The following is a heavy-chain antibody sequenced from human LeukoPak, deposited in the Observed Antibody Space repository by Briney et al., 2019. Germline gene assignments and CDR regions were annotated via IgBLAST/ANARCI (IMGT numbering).Heavy chain of an antibody. CDR1: GFTFSSYW. J-gene: IGHJ5*02. V-gene: IGHV3-74*01. Sequence: PGGSLRLSCAASGFTFSSYWMHWVRQTPGKGLVWVSRINSDGSSTNYADSVKGRFTISRDNAKNTLYLQMNSLRAVDTAVYYCARPGYSSSWSFDPWGQGTLVTVSS. CDR2: INSDGSST. CDR3: ARPGYSSSWSFDP. D-gene: IGHD6-13*01.